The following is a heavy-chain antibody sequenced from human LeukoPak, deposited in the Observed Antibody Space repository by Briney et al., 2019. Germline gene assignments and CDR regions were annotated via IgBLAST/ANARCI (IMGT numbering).Heavy chain of an antibody. CDR1: GFTVSSNY. CDR3: ARDLGGSLNYYYYGIDV. Sequence: GGSLRLSCAASGFTVSSNYMSWVRQAPGKGLEWVSVIYSGGSTYYADSVKGRFTISRDNSKNTLYLQMNSLRAEDTAVYYCARDLGGSLNYYYYGIDVWGQGTTVTVSS. CDR2: IYSGGST. J-gene: IGHJ6*02. D-gene: IGHD6-19*01. V-gene: IGHV3-66*01.